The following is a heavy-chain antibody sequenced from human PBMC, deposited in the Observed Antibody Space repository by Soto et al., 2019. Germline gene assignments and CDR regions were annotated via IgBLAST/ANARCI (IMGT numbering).Heavy chain of an antibody. J-gene: IGHJ6*02. V-gene: IGHV3-33*01. Sequence: PGGSLRLSCAASGFTFSNYDMHWVRQAPGKGLEWVAVVWSDGSNKFYADSVKGRFTISRDNSKNTLYLQMNSLRAEDTAVYYCARGRVVLDVWGQGTTVTVSS. CDR2: VWSDGSNK. D-gene: IGHD2-2*01. CDR3: ARGRVVLDV. CDR1: GFTFSNYD.